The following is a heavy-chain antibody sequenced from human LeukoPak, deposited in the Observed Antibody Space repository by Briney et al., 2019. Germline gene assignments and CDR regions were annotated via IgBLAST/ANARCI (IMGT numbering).Heavy chain of an antibody. CDR2: TYYKSTWHN. D-gene: IGHD3-22*01. Sequence: PSQTLSLTCDISGDSVSANAWTWIRQSPLRGLEWLGRTYYKSTWHNEYALSLRGRITIRPDTSKNQFSLHLTSVPPDDTAVYFCARDIVAGCDSWGQGTLVTVSS. CDR3: ARDIVAGCDS. J-gene: IGHJ4*02. CDR1: GDSVSANA. V-gene: IGHV6-1*01.